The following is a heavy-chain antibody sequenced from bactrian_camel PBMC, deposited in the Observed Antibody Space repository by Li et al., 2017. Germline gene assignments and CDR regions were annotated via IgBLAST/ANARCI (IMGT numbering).Heavy chain of an antibody. D-gene: IGHD2*01. V-gene: IGHV3S60*01. CDR2: INWKGDTT. CDR1: GLTSSNRY. J-gene: IGHJ6*01. Sequence: HVQLVESGGGLVQPGWSLRLSCTVPGLTSSNRYISWVRQAPGKEREWVSCINWKGDTTNYADSIKGLFTISRDNGKSTVYLQMNSLQGEDTAVYYCVRATSGLYPWGQGTQVTVS. CDR3: VRATSGLYP.